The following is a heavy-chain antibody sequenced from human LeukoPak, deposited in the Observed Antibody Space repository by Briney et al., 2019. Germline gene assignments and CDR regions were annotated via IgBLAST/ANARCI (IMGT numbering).Heavy chain of an antibody. CDR1: GYSFTSFW. CDR2: SDPSDSYA. V-gene: IGHV5-10-1*01. J-gene: IGHJ4*02. Sequence: GEPLRISCKGSGYSFTSFWIFWVRQMPGKGLDWLGRSDPSDSYANYSPSFQGHVTLSADMSISTAYLQWNSLKASDTAIYYCARLPGRYGDRWIDYWGQGTLVTV. CDR3: ARLPGRYGDRWIDY. D-gene: IGHD4-17*01.